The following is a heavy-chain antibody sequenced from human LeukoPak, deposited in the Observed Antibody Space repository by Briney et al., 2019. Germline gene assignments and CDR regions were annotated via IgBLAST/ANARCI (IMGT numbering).Heavy chain of an antibody. CDR1: GGSFSGYY. CDR2: INHSGST. Sequence: PSETLSLTCAVYGGSFSGYYWSWIRQSPGKGLEWIGEINHSGSTNYNPSLKSRVTISVDTSKNQFSLKLSSVTAADTAVYYCASVYGDYGSPASPIGYWGQGTLVTVSS. J-gene: IGHJ4*02. V-gene: IGHV4-34*01. CDR3: ASVYGDYGSPASPIGY. D-gene: IGHD4-17*01.